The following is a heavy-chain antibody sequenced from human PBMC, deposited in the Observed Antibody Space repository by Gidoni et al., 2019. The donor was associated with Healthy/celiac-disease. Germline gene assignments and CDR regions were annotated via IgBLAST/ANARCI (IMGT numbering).Heavy chain of an antibody. J-gene: IGHJ2*01. Sequence: QLQLQESGPVLVKPSETLSLTCTVSGGSISSSSYYWGWSRQPPGKGLEWIGSIYYSGSTYYNPSLKSRVTISVDTSKNQFSLKLSSVTAADTAVYYCARDSKAARPLLFYWYFDLWGRGTLVTVSS. D-gene: IGHD6-6*01. V-gene: IGHV4-39*07. CDR2: IYYSGST. CDR1: GGSISSSSYY. CDR3: ARDSKAARPLLFYWYFDL.